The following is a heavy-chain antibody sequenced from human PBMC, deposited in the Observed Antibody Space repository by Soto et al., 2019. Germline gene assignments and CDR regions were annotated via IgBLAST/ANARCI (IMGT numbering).Heavy chain of an antibody. V-gene: IGHV3-21*06. CDR2: IHRASTYI. D-gene: IGHD4-17*01. CDR3: ARRAVTTYHFFDY. CDR1: GFTFSSFD. J-gene: IGHJ4*02. Sequence: GGSLRLSCATSGFTFSSFDMDWVRQAPGKGLEWVSSIHRASTYIYYADSVRGRFTISRDNAKSSLYLQMNSLTVEDTAVYYCARRAVTTYHFFDYWGQGALVTVSS.